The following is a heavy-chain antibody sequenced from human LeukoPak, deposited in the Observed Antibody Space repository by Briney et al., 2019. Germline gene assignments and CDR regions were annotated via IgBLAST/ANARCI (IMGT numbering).Heavy chain of an antibody. D-gene: IGHD1-1*01. CDR1: GFYFSSYS. Sequence: GGSLGLSCGASGFYFSSYSMNWVRQSPGKGLEWVSSINSGSTYMYYADSVKGRFTISRDNAKNSLHLQMDSLRAEDTAVYFCARVEATTGRNYHYYYMDVWGKGTTVTVSS. CDR3: ARVEATTGRNYHYYYMDV. V-gene: IGHV3-21*01. CDR2: INSGSTYM. J-gene: IGHJ6*03.